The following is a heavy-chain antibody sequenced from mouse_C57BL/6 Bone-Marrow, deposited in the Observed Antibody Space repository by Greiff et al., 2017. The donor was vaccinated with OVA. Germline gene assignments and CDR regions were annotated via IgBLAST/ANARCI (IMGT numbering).Heavy chain of an antibody. V-gene: IGHV1-64*01. D-gene: IGHD1-1*02. Sequence: QVQLQQPGAELVKPGASVKLSCTASGYTFTSYWMHWVKQRPGQGLEWIGMIHPNSGSTNYNEKFKSKATLTVDKSSSTAYMQLSSLTSEDSAVYDCAIYGSGRFAYWGQGTLVTVSA. CDR2: IHPNSGST. CDR1: GYTFTSYW. CDR3: AIYGSGRFAY. J-gene: IGHJ3*01.